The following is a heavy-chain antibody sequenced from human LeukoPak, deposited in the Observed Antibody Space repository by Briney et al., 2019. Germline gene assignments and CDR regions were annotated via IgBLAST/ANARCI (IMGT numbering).Heavy chain of an antibody. J-gene: IGHJ4*02. Sequence: GGSLRLSCAASGFTFSSYWMHWGRQAPRKGLVWVSHINTDGSSTTYADSVKGRLTISRDNAKNTLYLQMNSLRAEDTAVYYCARSGGSSSLGYWGQGTLVTVSS. CDR1: GFTFSSYW. CDR3: ARSGGSSSLGY. D-gene: IGHD6-6*01. CDR2: INTDGSST. V-gene: IGHV3-74*01.